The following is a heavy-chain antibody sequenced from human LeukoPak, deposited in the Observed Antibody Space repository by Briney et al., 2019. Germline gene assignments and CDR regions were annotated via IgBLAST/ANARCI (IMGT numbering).Heavy chain of an antibody. J-gene: IGHJ4*02. V-gene: IGHV3-23*01. Sequence: PGGSLRLSCAASGFTFSSYAMSWVRQAPGKGLEWVSGFSGSSGSTNYADSVKGRFTISRDNSKNTLFLQMNSLRAEDTAVYYCAKAAITFGGVIVNYFDYWGQGTLVTVSS. CDR2: FSGSSGST. CDR3: AKAAITFGGVIVNYFDY. CDR1: GFTFSSYA. D-gene: IGHD3-16*02.